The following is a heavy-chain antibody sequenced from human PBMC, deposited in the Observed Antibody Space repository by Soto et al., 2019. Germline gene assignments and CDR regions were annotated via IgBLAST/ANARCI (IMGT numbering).Heavy chain of an antibody. CDR1: GGSISSYY. Sequence: AETLSLTCTVSGGSISSYYWSWIRQPPGKGLEWIGYIFYSGSTNYNPSLKSRVTMSVDTSKNQFSLKLSSVTAADTAVYYCVRDSGSGSYSYNWFDPWGQRTLVTVSS. CDR2: IFYSGST. D-gene: IGHD3-10*01. J-gene: IGHJ5*02. CDR3: VRDSGSGSYSYNWFDP. V-gene: IGHV4-59*01.